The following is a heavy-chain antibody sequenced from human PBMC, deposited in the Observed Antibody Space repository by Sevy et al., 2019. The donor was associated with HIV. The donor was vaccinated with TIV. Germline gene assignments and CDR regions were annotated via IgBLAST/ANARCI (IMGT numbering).Heavy chain of an antibody. V-gene: IGHV5-51*01. CDR2: IYPEDSET. CDR3: ATSHSGYFDSSGYYIY. D-gene: IGHD3-22*01. CDR1: GYSFTSHW. Sequence: GESLKISCQGSGYSFTSHWIGWVRHMPGKGLEWMGIIYPEDSETRYSPSFQGQVTFSADKSISTANLQWSSLKASETAMYYCATSHSGYFDSSGYYIYWGQGTLVTVSS. J-gene: IGHJ4*02.